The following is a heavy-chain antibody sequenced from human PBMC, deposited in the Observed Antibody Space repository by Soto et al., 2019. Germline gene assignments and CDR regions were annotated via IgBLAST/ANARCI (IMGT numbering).Heavy chain of an antibody. CDR3: EVGGAEPHTKYYFDY. CDR2: IIPIFGTA. V-gene: IGHV1-69*01. D-gene: IGHD2-15*01. CDR1: GGTFSSYA. Sequence: QVQLVQSGAEVKKPGSSVKVSCKASGGTFSSYAISWVRQAPGQGLEWMGGIIPIFGTANYAQKFQGRVTITADESTSTAYMELSSRRSEDTAVYYCEVGGAEPHTKYYFDYWGQGTLVTVSS. J-gene: IGHJ4*02.